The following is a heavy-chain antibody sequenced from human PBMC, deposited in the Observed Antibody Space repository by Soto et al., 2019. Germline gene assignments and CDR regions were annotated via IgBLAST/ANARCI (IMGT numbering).Heavy chain of an antibody. J-gene: IGHJ6*02. CDR3: ARDRSHYGGNDYYYGMDV. V-gene: IGHV3-30-3*01. CDR1: GFTFSSYA. Sequence: GGSLRLSCAASGFTFSSYAMHWVRQAPGKGLEWVAVISYDGSNKYYADSVKGRFTISRDNSKNTLYLQMNSLRAEDTAVYYCARDRSHYGGNDYYYGMDVWGQGTTVTVSS. CDR2: ISYDGSNK. D-gene: IGHD2-15*01.